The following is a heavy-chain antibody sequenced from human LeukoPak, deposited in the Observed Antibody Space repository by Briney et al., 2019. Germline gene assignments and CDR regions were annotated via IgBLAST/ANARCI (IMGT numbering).Heavy chain of an antibody. J-gene: IGHJ4*02. CDR1: GGTFSSYA. Sequence: ASVKVSCKASGGTFSSYAISWVRQAPGQGLEWMGGIIPIFGTANYAQKFQGRVTITADESTSTAYTELSSLRSEDTAVYYCAMNFYYDSSGYYSFVDYWGQGTLVTVSS. V-gene: IGHV1-69*13. CDR2: IIPIFGTA. CDR3: AMNFYYDSSGYYSFVDY. D-gene: IGHD3-22*01.